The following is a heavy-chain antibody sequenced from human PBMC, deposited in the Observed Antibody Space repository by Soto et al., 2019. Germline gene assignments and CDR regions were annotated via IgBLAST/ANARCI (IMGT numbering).Heavy chain of an antibody. V-gene: IGHV3-21*01. CDR1: GFTVSDS. Sequence: GGSLRLSCSVAGFTVSDSMSWVRQAPGKGLECVSSISSSSSYIYYADSVKGRFTISRDNAKNSLYLQMNSLRAEDTAVYYCARDQSLGVYDSSNYLAYYGMDVWGQGTTVTVSS. CDR3: ARDQSLGVYDSSNYLAYYGMDV. CDR2: ISSSSSYI. J-gene: IGHJ6*02. D-gene: IGHD4-4*01.